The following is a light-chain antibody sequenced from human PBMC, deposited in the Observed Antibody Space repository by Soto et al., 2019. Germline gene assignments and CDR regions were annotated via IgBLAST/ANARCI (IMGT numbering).Light chain of an antibody. V-gene: IGKV1-5*03. J-gene: IGKJ1*01. CDR2: KAS. CDR1: QSINSW. CDR3: QQYDSCTWT. Sequence: DIQMTQSPSTLSASVGDRVTITCRASQSINSWLAWYQQKAGKAPKLLIYKASTLESGVPSRFSGGESGTEFTLTISSLQPDDFATYYCQQYDSCTWTFGQGTKVEFK.